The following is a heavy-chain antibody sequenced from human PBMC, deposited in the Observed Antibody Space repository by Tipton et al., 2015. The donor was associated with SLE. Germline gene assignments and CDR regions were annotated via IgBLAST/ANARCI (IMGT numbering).Heavy chain of an antibody. V-gene: IGHV4-4*07. CDR2: IYTGGNT. Sequence: LRLSCAASGFTFDDYAMHWVRQPAGKGLEWIGRIYTGGNTKYNPSLESRVTLSVDTSKDQFSLKLSSVTAADTAVYYCVVCSPSSCSYFDYWGQGTLVTVSS. CDR1: GFTFDDYA. D-gene: IGHD2-2*01. CDR3: VVCSPSSCSYFDY. J-gene: IGHJ4*02.